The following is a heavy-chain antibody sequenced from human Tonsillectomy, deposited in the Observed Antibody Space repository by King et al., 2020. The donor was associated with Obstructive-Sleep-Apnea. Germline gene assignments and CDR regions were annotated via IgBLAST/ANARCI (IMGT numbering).Heavy chain of an antibody. V-gene: IGHV4-31*01. CDR2: IYYTVTT. CDR3: ARDTRDSSAYSQGFDY. Sequence: QLQLQESGPGLVKPSQTLSLTCTVSGGSISSVGFYWSWIRRHPGKGLEWIGCIYYTVTTYYNPSLNSQITISVDTPKNQFSLMLNSITAADTAVYYCARDTRDSSAYSQGFDYWGQGTLVTVSS. J-gene: IGHJ4*02. CDR1: GGSISSVGFY. D-gene: IGHD3-22*01.